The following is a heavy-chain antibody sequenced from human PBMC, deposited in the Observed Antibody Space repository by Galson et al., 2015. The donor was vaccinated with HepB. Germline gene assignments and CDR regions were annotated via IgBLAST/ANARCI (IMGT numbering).Heavy chain of an antibody. CDR2: ISYDGSNK. CDR1: GFTFSSYA. J-gene: IGHJ4*02. CDR3: ARDSSYGSGSYFDY. Sequence: SLRLSCAASGFTFSSYAMHWVRQAPGKGLEWVAVISYDGSNKYYADSVKGRFTISRDNSKNTLYLQMNSLRAEDTAVYYCARDSSYGSGSYFDYWGQGTLVTVSS. D-gene: IGHD3-10*01. V-gene: IGHV3-30*04.